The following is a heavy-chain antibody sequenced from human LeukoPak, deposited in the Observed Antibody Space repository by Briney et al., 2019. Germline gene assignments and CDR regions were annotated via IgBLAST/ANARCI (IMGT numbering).Heavy chain of an antibody. Sequence: PSETLSLTCTVSGGSISSYYWSWIRQPPGKGLEWIGYIYYSGSTNYNPSLKSRVTISVDTSKNQFSLKLSSVTAADTAVYYCARGRDWNDPRWFDPWGQGTLVTVSS. CDR3: ARGRDWNDPRWFDP. CDR2: IYYSGST. J-gene: IGHJ5*02. V-gene: IGHV4-59*01. CDR1: GGSISSYY. D-gene: IGHD1-1*01.